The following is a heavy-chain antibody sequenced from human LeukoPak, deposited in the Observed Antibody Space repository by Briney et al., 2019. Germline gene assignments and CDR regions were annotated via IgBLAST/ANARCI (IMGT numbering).Heavy chain of an antibody. CDR1: GFTFSDHY. CDR3: ARDSCSLTMCFGYFDH. V-gene: IGHV3-53*01. CDR2: IDRGGNT. Sequence: GGSLRLSCAASGFTFSDHYMDWVRQAPGKGLEWVSLIDRGGNTYYADSVKGRFTISRDTSKNALYLQMNSLRAEDTAVYYCARDSCSLTMCFGYFDHWGQGSLVTVSS. D-gene: IGHD2-2*01. J-gene: IGHJ4*02.